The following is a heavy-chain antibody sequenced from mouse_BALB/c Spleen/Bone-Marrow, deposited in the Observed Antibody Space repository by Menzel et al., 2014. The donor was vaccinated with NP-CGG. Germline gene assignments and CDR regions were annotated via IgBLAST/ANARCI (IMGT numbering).Heavy chain of an antibody. V-gene: IGHV1S81*02. J-gene: IGHJ2*01. CDR1: GYTFTSYW. CDR2: MDPNTGRT. Sequence: VKLVASGAELVKPGASVKLSCKASGYTFTSYWMHWVKQRPGQGLEWIGEMDPNTGRTDYNKKFKSQVSLTVDKSSXTAYMHLSSLTSEDSAVYYCARINGYDYWGQGTTLTVSS. CDR3: ARINGYDY. D-gene: IGHD2-2*01.